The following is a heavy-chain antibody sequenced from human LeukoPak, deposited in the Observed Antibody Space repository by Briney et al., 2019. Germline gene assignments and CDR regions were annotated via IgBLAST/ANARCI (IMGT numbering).Heavy chain of an antibody. CDR3: ARDNVHGGTFDY. V-gene: IGHV1-69*13. D-gene: IGHD4-23*01. CDR2: IIPIFGTA. CDR1: GGTFSSYA. Sequence: GASVKVSCKASGGTFSSYAISWVRQAPGQGLEWMGGIIPIFGTANYAQKFQGRVTITADESTSTAYMELSSLRSEDTAVYYCARDNVHGGTFDYWGQGTLVTVSS. J-gene: IGHJ4*02.